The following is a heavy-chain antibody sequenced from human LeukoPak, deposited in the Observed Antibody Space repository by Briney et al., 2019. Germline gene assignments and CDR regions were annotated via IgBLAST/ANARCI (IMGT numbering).Heavy chain of an antibody. CDR2: IYYSGST. CDR1: GGSISSSSYY. CDR3: ASLLGYCSGGSCVDY. J-gene: IGHJ4*02. V-gene: IGHV4-39*01. D-gene: IGHD2-15*01. Sequence: SETLSLTCTVSGGSISSSSYYWGWIRQPPGKGLEWIGSIYYSGSTYYNPSLKSRVTISVDTSKNQFSLKLSSVTAADTAVYYCASLLGYCSGGSCVDYWGQGTLVTVSS.